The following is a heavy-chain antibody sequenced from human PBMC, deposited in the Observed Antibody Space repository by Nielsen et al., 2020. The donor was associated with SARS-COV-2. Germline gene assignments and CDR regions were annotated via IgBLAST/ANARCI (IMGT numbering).Heavy chain of an antibody. J-gene: IGHJ4*02. CDR3: AKSYDPIRGDY. CDR2: ISYDGSNK. D-gene: IGHD3-10*01. CDR1: GGSISSSN. Sequence: LSLTCAVSGGSISSSNWWSWVRQAPGKGLEWVAVISYDGSNKYYADSVKGRFTISRDNSKNTLYLQMNSLRAEDTAVYYCAKSYDPIRGDYWGQGTLVTVS. V-gene: IGHV3-30*18.